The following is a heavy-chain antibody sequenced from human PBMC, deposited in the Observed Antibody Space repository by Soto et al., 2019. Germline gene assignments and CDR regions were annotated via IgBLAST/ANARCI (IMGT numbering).Heavy chain of an antibody. Sequence: SGPTLVNPTQTLTLTCTFSGFSLSTSGMCVSWIRQPPGKALEWLALIDWDDDKYYSTSLKARLTISKDTSKSQVVLTMTNMDPVDTATYYCARLRIAAAAYYFDYWGQGTLVTVSS. CDR3: ARLRIAAAAYYFDY. D-gene: IGHD6-13*01. CDR2: IDWDDDK. J-gene: IGHJ4*02. V-gene: IGHV2-70*01. CDR1: GFSLSTSGMC.